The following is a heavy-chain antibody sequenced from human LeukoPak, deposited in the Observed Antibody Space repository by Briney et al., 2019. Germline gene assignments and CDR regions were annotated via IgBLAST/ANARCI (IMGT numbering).Heavy chain of an antibody. D-gene: IGHD3-22*01. CDR2: IIPIFGTA. J-gene: IGHJ5*02. CDR1: GGTFSSYA. V-gene: IGHV1-69*01. CDR3: ARDYYDSSGFLNWFDP. Sequence: ASVKVSCKASGGTFSSYAISWVRQAPGQGLEWMGGIIPIFGTANYAQKFQGRVTTTADESTSTAYMELSSLRSEDTAVYYCARDYYDSSGFLNWFDPWGQGTLVTVSS.